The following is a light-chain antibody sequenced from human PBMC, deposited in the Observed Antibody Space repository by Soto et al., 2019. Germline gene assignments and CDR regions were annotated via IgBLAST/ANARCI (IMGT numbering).Light chain of an antibody. CDR2: EVS. Sequence: QSALTQPPSASGSPGQSVTISCTGTSSDVGKYDYVSWFQHHPGKAPKLIIYEVSKRPSGVPDRFSGSKSGSTASLTVSGLQTEDEADYYCSSYTSSVTYLFGTGTKVTVL. V-gene: IGLV2-8*01. CDR1: SSDVGKYDY. J-gene: IGLJ1*01. CDR3: SSYTSSVTYL.